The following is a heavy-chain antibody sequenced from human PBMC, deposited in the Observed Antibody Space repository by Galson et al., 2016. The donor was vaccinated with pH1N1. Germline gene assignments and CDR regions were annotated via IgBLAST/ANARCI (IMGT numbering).Heavy chain of an antibody. J-gene: IGHJ3*02. CDR2: IYWDDSE. D-gene: IGHD3-16*01. Sequence: PALVKPTQTLTLTCAFSGFSLSASGEAVGWLRQPPGKAPEWLAMIYWDDSERYSQSLKDRLTISKDSTKRHVVLTMTDMDPEDTGTYYFVHRDNIVMEEAAFDIFDIWGQGAAVHVSS. CDR1: GFSLSASGEA. V-gene: IGHV2-5*02. CDR3: VHRDNIVMEEAAFDIFDI.